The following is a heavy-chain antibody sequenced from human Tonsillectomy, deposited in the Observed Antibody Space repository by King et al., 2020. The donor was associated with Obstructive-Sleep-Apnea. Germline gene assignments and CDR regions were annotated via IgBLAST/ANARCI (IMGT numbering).Heavy chain of an antibody. CDR1: GYIFITYG. CDR3: ARDRVTMFDY. D-gene: IGHD3-3*01. CDR2: ISADNGNT. J-gene: IGHJ4*02. Sequence: VQLVESGAEVKKPGASVKVSCKASGYIFITYGFSWVRQAPGQGLEWMGWISADNGNTNYPQKLQGRVTMTTDTSTSTAYMELRSLRSGDTAVYYCARDRVTMFDYWGQGTLVTVSS. V-gene: IGHV1-18*01.